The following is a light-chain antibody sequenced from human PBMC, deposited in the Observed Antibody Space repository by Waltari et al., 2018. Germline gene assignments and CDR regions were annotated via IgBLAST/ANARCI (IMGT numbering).Light chain of an antibody. CDR2: GAF. CDR1: QSINSN. CDR3: QQYDKWPPIT. J-gene: IGKJ5*01. Sequence: VLMTQSPPTLSLSPGDKATPSCRASQSINSNLAWYQQKPGQAPRLLIYGAFTRATGVPGRFSGSGSGTDFTLTISGLRSEDFAVYYCQQYDKWPPITFGQGTRLEIK. V-gene: IGKV3-15*01.